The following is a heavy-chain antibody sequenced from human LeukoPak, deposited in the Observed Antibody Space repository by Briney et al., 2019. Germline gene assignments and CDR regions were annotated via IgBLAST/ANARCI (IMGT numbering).Heavy chain of an antibody. D-gene: IGHD1-26*01. Sequence: GGSLRLSCAASGFTFSSYEMNWVRQAPGKGLEWVAVISYDGSNKYYADSVKGRFTISRDNSKNTLYLQMNSLRAEDTAVYYCARDTQWELFRYIDYWGQGTLVTVSS. CDR1: GFTFSSYE. CDR2: ISYDGSNK. CDR3: ARDTQWELFRYIDY. J-gene: IGHJ4*02. V-gene: IGHV3-30*04.